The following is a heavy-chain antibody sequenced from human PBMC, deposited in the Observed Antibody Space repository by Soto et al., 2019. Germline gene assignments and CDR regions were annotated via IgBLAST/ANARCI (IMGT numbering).Heavy chain of an antibody. J-gene: IGHJ6*02. CDR1: GFTFSSYE. CDR3: VKARTWYYYGLDV. CDR2: ISSNGGST. Sequence: GGSLRLSCAASGFTFSSYEMNWVRQAPGKGLEWVSAISSNGGSTYYADSVKGRFTISRDNSKNTLYLQMSSLRAEDTAVYYCVKARTWYYYGLDVWGQGTTVTVSS. V-gene: IGHV3-64D*06.